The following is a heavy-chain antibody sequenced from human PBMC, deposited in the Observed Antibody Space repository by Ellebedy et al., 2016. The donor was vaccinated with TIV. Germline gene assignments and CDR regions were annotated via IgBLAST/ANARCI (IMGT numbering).Heavy chain of an antibody. CDR1: GSSISSYY. D-gene: IGHD3-3*01. CDR2: IDNSGST. V-gene: IGHV4-59*01. Sequence: SETLSLTCFVSGSSISSYYWSWIRQSPGKGLEYIGYIDNSGSTNYNPSLKSRVTFSLDTSQNHFSLKLSSVRAADTAVYYCARGPYVSPFYDFWSNHYFDYWGQGILVTVSS. J-gene: IGHJ4*02. CDR3: ARGPYVSPFYDFWSNHYFDY.